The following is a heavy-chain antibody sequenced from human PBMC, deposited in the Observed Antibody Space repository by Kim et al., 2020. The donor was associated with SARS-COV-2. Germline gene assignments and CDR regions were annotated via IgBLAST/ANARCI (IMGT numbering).Heavy chain of an antibody. J-gene: IGHJ5*02. CDR2: IYYSGST. D-gene: IGHD1-1*01. Sequence: SETLSLTCTVSGGSISSSSYYWGWIRQPPGKGLEWIGSIYYSGSTYYNPSLKSRVTISVDTSKNQFSLKLSSVTAADTAVYYCAREVPGTLNWFDPWGQGTLVTVSS. V-gene: IGHV4-39*02. CDR3: AREVPGTLNWFDP. CDR1: GGSISSSSYY.